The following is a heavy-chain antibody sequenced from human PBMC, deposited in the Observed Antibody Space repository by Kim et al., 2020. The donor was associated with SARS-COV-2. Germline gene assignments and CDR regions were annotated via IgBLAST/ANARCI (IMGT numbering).Heavy chain of an antibody. CDR1: GFSFNSFV. Sequence: GGSLRLSCAASGFSFNSFVMGWVRQSPGTGLAWVALINSRGNTTYYADSVQGRFTISRDNSKNTLFLQMGSLRADDAAVYYCAKDAGEGRVYFDGWGQGT. J-gene: IGHJ4*03. CDR3: AKDAGEGRVYFDG. V-gene: IGHV3-23*03. D-gene: IGHD4-17*01. CDR2: INSRGNTT.